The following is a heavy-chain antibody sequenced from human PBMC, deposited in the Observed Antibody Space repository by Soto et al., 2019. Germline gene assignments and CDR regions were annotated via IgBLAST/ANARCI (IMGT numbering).Heavy chain of an antibody. CDR1: GGSVNGYY. CDR3: ATRITVFGLLIPPFDP. V-gene: IGHV4-34*01. Sequence: KPSETLSLTCAVYGGSVNGYYWNWIRQPPGKGLEWIGEINHTGGTHHNPSLKSRVTMSVDTSKNQFSLRLSSVTAADTAIYYCATRITVFGLLIPPFDPWGQGTQVTVSS. D-gene: IGHD3-3*01. CDR2: INHTGGT. J-gene: IGHJ5*02.